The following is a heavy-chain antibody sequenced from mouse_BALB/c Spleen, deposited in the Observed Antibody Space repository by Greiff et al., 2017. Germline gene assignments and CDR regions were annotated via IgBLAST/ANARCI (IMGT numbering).Heavy chain of an antibody. J-gene: IGHJ3*01. V-gene: IGHV1-14*01. CDR1: GYTFTSYV. Sequence: VQLQQSGPELVKPGASVKMSCKASGYTFTSYVMHWVKQKPGQGLEWIGYINPYNDGTKYNEKFKGKATLTSDKSSSTAYMELSSLTSEDSAVYYCASQAGTKGAWFAYWGQGTLVTVSA. CDR2: INPYNDGT. D-gene: IGHD4-1*01. CDR3: ASQAGTKGAWFAY.